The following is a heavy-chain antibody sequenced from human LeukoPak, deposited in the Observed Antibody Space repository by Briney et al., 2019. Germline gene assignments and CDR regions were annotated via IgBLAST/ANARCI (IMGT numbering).Heavy chain of an antibody. J-gene: IGHJ3*02. V-gene: IGHV3-23*01. CDR3: AKDPGRWPWLVPPHDAFDI. CDR2: IRGGGGNT. CDR1: GFTFSIYC. Sequence: GGSVSLFCGASGFTFSIYCMSWVRLAAGRGMGWVSAIRGGGGNTYYAYSVKGLFTISSDNSNNTLYLQINRMSGEDTAVYSCAKDPGRWPWLVPPHDAFDIWGKGTMVTVSS. D-gene: IGHD6-19*01.